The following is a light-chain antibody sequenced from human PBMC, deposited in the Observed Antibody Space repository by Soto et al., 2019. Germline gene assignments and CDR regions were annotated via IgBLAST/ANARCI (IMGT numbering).Light chain of an antibody. V-gene: IGKV3D-15*01. CDR1: QSVDCT. Sequence: EIVLTQSPATLSLSAGESATLXXRASQSVDCTYITWYQQKPGQAPRLXXYGASGRATGIPARFSGSGSGTEFTLTISSLQSEDFAVYYCQQYNNWPQKTFGQGTRLEIK. J-gene: IGKJ5*01. CDR3: QQYNNWPQKT. CDR2: GAS.